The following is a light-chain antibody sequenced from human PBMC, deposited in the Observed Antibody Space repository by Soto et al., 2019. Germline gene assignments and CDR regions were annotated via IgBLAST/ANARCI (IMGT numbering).Light chain of an antibody. Sequence: DIQMTQSPSTMSASVGDRVTITCRASQSISSWLAWYQPKPGKAPKLLIYDASSLESGVPSRFSGSGSGTDFTLTIGSLQPDDFATYYCQQYNSYSWTLGQGTKVEIK. CDR2: DAS. CDR3: QQYNSYSWT. CDR1: QSISSW. V-gene: IGKV1-5*01. J-gene: IGKJ1*01.